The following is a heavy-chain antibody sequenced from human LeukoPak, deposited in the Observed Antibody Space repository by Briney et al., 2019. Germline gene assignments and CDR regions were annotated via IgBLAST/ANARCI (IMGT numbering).Heavy chain of an antibody. CDR1: GYTFTSYD. CDR2: MNPNSGNT. CDR3: AREGRGYSYGYLGSFSDWFDP. V-gene: IGHV1-8*03. J-gene: IGHJ5*02. Sequence: ASVKVSCKASGYTFTSYDINWVRQATGQGLEWMGWMNPNSGNTGYAQKFQGRVTITRNTSISTAYMELSSLRSEDTAVYYCAREGRGYSYGYLGSFSDWFDPWGQGTLVTVSS. D-gene: IGHD5-18*01.